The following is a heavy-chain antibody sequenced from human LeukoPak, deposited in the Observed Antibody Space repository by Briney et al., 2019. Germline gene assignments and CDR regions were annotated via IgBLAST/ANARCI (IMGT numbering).Heavy chain of an antibody. J-gene: IGHJ5*01. D-gene: IGHD2-15*01. CDR2: ISSSGTTK. V-gene: IGHV3-48*02. CDR3: AVEGYCSGGSCYTNWFDS. CDR1: GFTFSSYS. Sequence: GGSLRLSCVASGFTFSSYSMNWVRQAPGKGLEWVSYISSSGTTKYYADSVKGRFTISRDNVKNSLYLQMNSLRDEDTAVHYCAVEGYCSGGSCYTNWFDSWGQGTLVTVSS.